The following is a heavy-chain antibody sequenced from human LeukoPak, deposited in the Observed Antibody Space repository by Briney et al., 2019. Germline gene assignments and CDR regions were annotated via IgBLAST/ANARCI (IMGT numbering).Heavy chain of an antibody. CDR2: INHSGST. J-gene: IGHJ6*03. CDR3: ARYWSSSWPRLYYYYMDV. CDR1: GGSFSGYY. V-gene: IGHV4-34*01. D-gene: IGHD6-13*01. Sequence: SETLSLTCAVYGGSFSGYYWSWIRQHPGKGLEWIGEINHSGSTNYNPSLKSRVTISVDTSKNQFSLKLSSVTAADTAVYYCARYWSSSWPRLYYYYMDVWGKGTTVTVSS.